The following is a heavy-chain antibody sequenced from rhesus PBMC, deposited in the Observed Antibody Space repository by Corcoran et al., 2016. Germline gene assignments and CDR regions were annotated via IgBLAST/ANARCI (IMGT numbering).Heavy chain of an antibody. J-gene: IGHJ3*01. CDR2: IGGSRGST. V-gene: IGHV4-127*01. CDR1: GYSIRSDYG. D-gene: IGHD4-23*01. Sequence: QVQLQESGPGLVKPSETLSLTCVVSGYSIRSDYGWSWIRPPPGEGVEGFGCIGGSRGSTNYNPSLKSRVTISKDTSKNQFSLRLSSVTAADTAVYYCARDDSNYRAFDFWGQGLRVTVSS. CDR3: ARDDSNYRAFDF.